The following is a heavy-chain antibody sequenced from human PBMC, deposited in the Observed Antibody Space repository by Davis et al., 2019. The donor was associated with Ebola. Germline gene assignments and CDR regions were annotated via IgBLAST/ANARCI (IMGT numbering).Heavy chain of an antibody. J-gene: IGHJ6*04. Sequence: ASVKVSCKASGYTFTGYYMHWVRQAPGQGLEWMGWINPNSGGTNYAQKFQGRVTMTRDTSISTAYMELSRLRSEDTAVYYCAREVAIFGPGMDVWGKGTTVTVSS. D-gene: IGHD3-3*01. CDR2: INPNSGGT. V-gene: IGHV1-2*02. CDR1: GYTFTGYY. CDR3: AREVAIFGPGMDV.